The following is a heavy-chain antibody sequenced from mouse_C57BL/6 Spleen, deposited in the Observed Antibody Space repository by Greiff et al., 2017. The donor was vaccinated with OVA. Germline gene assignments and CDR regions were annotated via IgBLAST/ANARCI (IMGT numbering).Heavy chain of an antibody. Sequence: VQLQQPGAELVMPGASVTLSCKASGYTFTSYWMHWVKQRPGQGLEWIGEIDPSDSDNNYNQKFKGQSTLTVDKSSSTAYMQLSSRTSEDAAVYYCATLPEKNAMDYWGQGTSVTVSS. CDR3: ATLPEKNAMDY. CDR1: GYTFTSYW. J-gene: IGHJ4*01. V-gene: IGHV1-69*01. CDR2: IDPSDSDN. D-gene: IGHD2-1*01.